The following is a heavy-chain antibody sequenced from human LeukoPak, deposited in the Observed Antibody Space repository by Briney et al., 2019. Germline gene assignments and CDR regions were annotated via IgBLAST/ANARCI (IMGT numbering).Heavy chain of an antibody. CDR1: GFTFSSYG. V-gene: IGHV3-30*18. D-gene: IGHD3-9*01. J-gene: IGHJ1*01. CDR3: AKDSWGEYYDTLTGDEYFQH. CDR2: ISYDGSNN. Sequence: PGGSLRLSCAASGFTFSSYGMHGVRQAPGKGVEGVGVISYDGSNNSYYDSVKGRFTISRDNSKNTLYLQMNSLRAEDTAVYYCAKDSWGEYYDTLTGDEYFQHWGQGTLVTVSS.